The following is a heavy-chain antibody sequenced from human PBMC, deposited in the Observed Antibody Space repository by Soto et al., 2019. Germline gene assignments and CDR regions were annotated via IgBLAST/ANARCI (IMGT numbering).Heavy chain of an antibody. CDR1: GYTFTSYA. CDR3: ARAPSTVTTRQILYYYYMDV. CDR2: INAGNGNT. Sequence: ASVKVSCKASGYTFTSYAMHWVRQAPGQRLEWMGWINAGNGNTKYSQKFQGRVTITRDTSASTAYMELSSLRSEDTAVYYCARAPSTVTTRQILYYYYMDVWGKATTVTVSS. J-gene: IGHJ6*03. V-gene: IGHV1-3*01. D-gene: IGHD4-17*01.